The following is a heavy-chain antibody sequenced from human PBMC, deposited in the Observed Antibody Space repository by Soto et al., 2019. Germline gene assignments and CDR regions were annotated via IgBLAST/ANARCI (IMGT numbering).Heavy chain of an antibody. V-gene: IGHV4-34*01. Sequence: SETLSLTCAVYGGSFSGYYWSWIRQPPGKGLEWIGEINHSGSTNYNPSLKSRVTISVDTFKNQFSLKLSSVTAADTAVYYCARGPTRYSSSWYTYWGQGTLVNVSS. CDR3: ARGPTRYSSSWYTY. CDR2: INHSGST. D-gene: IGHD6-13*01. J-gene: IGHJ4*02. CDR1: GGSFSGYY.